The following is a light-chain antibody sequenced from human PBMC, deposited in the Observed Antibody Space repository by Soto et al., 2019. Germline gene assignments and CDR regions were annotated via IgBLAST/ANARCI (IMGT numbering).Light chain of an antibody. Sequence: DIVMTQSPDSLAVSLGERATINCKSSQSVLYSSNNKNYLNWYRQKPGKAPKLLIYAASSLETGVPSRFSGSGSGTDFTLTLSSLQPEDSATYYCQQTYSTPWTFGQGTKVDIK. CDR2: AAS. J-gene: IGKJ1*01. CDR3: QQTYSTPWT. CDR1: QSVLYSSNNKNY. V-gene: IGKV4-1*01.